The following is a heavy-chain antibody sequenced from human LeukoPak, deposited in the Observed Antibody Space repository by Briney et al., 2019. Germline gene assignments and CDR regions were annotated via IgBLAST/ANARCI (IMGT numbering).Heavy chain of an antibody. J-gene: IGHJ4*02. CDR3: ATSIRRITISS. CDR1: GFTVSSNY. V-gene: IGHV3-66*01. Sequence: GGSLRLSCAASGFTVSSNYMNWVRQAPGKGLEWVSLIYGGGSTYYADSVKGRFTISRDNSRNSVFLQINRLRPEDTAVYYCATSIRRITISSWGQGTLVTVSS. D-gene: IGHD3-3*01. CDR2: IYGGGST.